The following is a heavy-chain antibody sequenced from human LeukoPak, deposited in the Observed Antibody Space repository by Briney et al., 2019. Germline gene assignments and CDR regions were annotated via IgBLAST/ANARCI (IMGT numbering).Heavy chain of an antibody. D-gene: IGHD3-9*01. CDR1: GFTFSNAW. Sequence: GGSLRLSCAASGFTFSNAWMSWVRQAPGKGLEWVGRIKSKTDGGTTDYAAPVKGRFTISRDDSKNTLYLQMNSLRPEDSAVYYCAKDTDWAFESWGQGALVTVSS. V-gene: IGHV3-15*01. CDR3: AKDTDWAFES. CDR2: IKSKTDGGTT. J-gene: IGHJ4*02.